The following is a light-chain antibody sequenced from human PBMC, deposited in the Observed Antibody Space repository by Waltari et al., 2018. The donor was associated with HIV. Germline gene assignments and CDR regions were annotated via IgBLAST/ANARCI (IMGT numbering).Light chain of an antibody. V-gene: IGKV3-15*01. CDR1: QSVNTN. CDR3: QQYNKWPRGT. Sequence: EIAMTQSPATLSVSPGERAPLFCRASQSVNTNLAWYQQKAGQAPRLLIYGASTRATGIPARFSGGGSGTEFTLTISSLQSEDSAVYYCQQYNKWPRGTFGQGSKLEIK. CDR2: GAS. J-gene: IGKJ2*01.